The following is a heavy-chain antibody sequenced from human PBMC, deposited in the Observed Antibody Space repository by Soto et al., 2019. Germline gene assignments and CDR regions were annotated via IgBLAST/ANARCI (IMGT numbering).Heavy chain of an antibody. CDR3: AICGGDCYSLPFDY. CDR1: GYTFPSFG. Sequence: QVQLVQSGAEVKKPGASVKVSCEASGYTFPSFGISWVRQAPGQGLEWMGWISGYSGNSNYAQKHQGRVTMTTDTSTSIAYMELRSLRYDDTAVYYCAICGGDCYSLPFDYWGQGTLVTVSS. CDR2: ISGYSGNS. D-gene: IGHD2-21*02. J-gene: IGHJ4*02. V-gene: IGHV1-18*01.